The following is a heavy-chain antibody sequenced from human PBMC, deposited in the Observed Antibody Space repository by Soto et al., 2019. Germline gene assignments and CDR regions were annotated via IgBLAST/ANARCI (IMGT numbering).Heavy chain of an antibody. CDR1: GYTFTGYY. CDR2: INPNSGGT. CDR3: ARGRIAPSRSPGVYYYYGMDV. D-gene: IGHD2-15*01. J-gene: IGHJ6*02. V-gene: IGHV1-2*04. Sequence: ASVKVSCKASGYTFTGYYMHWVRQAPGQGLEWMGWINPNSGGTNYAQKFQGWVTMTRDTSISTAYMERSRLRSDDTAVYYCARGRIAPSRSPGVYYYYGMDVWGQRTTVTVSS.